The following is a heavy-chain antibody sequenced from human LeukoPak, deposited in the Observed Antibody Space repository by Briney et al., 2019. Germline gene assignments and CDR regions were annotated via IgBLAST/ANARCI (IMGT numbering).Heavy chain of an antibody. CDR3: ARAMFGGVIGKFDY. CDR2: ISSSGNII. D-gene: IGHD3-16*02. V-gene: IGHV3-11*01. Sequence: PGGSLRLSCAASGFTFSDYNMNWIRQAPGKGLEWVSHISSSGNIIYYVDSVKGLFTISRDNAKNSLYLQMNSLRAEDTAVYYCARAMFGGVIGKFDYWGQGSLVTVSS. CDR1: GFTFSDYN. J-gene: IGHJ4*01.